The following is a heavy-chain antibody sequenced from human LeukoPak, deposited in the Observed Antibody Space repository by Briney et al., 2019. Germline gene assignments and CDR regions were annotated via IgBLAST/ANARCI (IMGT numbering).Heavy chain of an antibody. D-gene: IGHD3-10*01. CDR3: AKDRRTMVRGVISGFDY. J-gene: IGHJ4*02. CDR2: ISGSGGST. Sequence: GGSLRPSCAASGFTFSSYAMSWVRQAPGKGLEWASAISGSGGSTYYADSVKGRFTISRDNSKNTLYLQMNSLRAEDTAVYYCAKDRRTMVRGVISGFDYWGQGTLVTVSS. V-gene: IGHV3-23*01. CDR1: GFTFSSYA.